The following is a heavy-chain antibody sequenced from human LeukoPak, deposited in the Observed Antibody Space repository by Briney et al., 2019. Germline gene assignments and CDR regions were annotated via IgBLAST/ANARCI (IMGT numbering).Heavy chain of an antibody. CDR2: ISAYNGNT. CDR1: GYTFTSYG. V-gene: IGHV1-18*01. CDR3: ARDTPPLYIAVAGDFDY. D-gene: IGHD6-19*01. J-gene: IGHJ4*02. Sequence: ASVKVSCKASGYTFTSYGISWVRQAPGQGLEWMGWISAYNGNTNYAQKLQGRVTMTTDTSTSTAYMELRSPRSDDTAVYYCARDTPPLYIAVAGDFDYWGQGTLVTVSS.